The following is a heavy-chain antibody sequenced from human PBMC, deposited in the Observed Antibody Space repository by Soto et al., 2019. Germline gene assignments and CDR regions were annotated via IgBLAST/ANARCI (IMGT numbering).Heavy chain of an antibody. D-gene: IGHD1-26*01. CDR2: ISYDGSNK. V-gene: IGHV3-30-3*01. CDR3: ARDLRGIRGSHYYYYGMDV. Sequence: GGSLRLSCAASGFTFSSYAMHWVRQAPGKGLEWVAVISYDGSNKYYADSVKGRFTIPRDNSKNTLYLQMNSLRAEDTAVYYCARDLRGIRGSHYYYYGMDVWGQGTTVTVS. CDR1: GFTFSSYA. J-gene: IGHJ6*02.